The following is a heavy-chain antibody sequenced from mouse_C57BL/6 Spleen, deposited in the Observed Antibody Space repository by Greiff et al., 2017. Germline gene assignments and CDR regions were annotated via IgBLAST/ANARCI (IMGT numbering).Heavy chain of an antibody. D-gene: IGHD2-2*01. Sequence: VQRVESGAELVKPGASVKLSCKASGYTFTEYTIHWVKQRSGQGLEWIGWFYPGSGSIKYNEKFKGKATLTADKSSSTVYMELSRLTSEDSAVYICVRHEDGYGFDYWGQGTTLTVSS. CDR1: GYTFTEYT. CDR3: VRHEDGYGFDY. J-gene: IGHJ2*01. CDR2: FYPGSGSI. V-gene: IGHV1-62-2*01.